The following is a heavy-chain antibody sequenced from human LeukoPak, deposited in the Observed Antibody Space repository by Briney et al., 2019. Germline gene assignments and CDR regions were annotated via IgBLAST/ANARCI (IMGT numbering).Heavy chain of an antibody. V-gene: IGHV3-23*01. J-gene: IGHJ4*02. CDR3: AKDTSGKWELLFDY. D-gene: IGHD1-26*01. Sequence: GGSLRLSCAASGFTFSSYAMSWVRQAPGKGLEWVSAISGSGGSTYYADSVKGRFTISRDNAKNSLYLQMNSLRAEDTALYYCAKDTSGKWELLFDYWGQGTLVTVSS. CDR1: GFTFSSYA. CDR2: ISGSGGST.